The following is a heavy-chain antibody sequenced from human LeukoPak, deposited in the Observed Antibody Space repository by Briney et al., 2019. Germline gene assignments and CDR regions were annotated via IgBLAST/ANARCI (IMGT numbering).Heavy chain of an antibody. D-gene: IGHD6-19*01. CDR3: ARCRSVSSGWYRGEYYFDY. V-gene: IGHV3-21*01. CDR1: GFTFSSYS. Sequence: GGSLRLSCAASGFTFSSYSMNWVRQAPGKGLEWVSSISSSGTYIYYAGSVKGRFTISRDNAKNSLYLQMNSLRVEDTAVYYCARCRSVSSGWYRGEYYFDYWGQGTLVTVSS. J-gene: IGHJ4*02. CDR2: ISSSGTYI.